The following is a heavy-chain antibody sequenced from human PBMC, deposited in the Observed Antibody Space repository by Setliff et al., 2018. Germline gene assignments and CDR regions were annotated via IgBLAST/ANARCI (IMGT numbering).Heavy chain of an antibody. D-gene: IGHD4-4*01. CDR3: SRGPSKVQFDT. J-gene: IGHJ5*02. V-gene: IGHV4-39*01. Sequence: PSETLSLTCTVSGGSISDNNYYWGWIRQSPGKELEWIGGISYGGNTYYNPSLNSRVTISADTSTNQLSLKLSSVTAADTAVYYCSRGPSKVQFDTWGRGIPVTVSS. CDR2: ISYGGNT. CDR1: GGSISDNNYY.